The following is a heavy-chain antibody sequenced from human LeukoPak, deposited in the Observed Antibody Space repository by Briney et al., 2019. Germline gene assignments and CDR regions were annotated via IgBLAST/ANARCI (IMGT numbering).Heavy chain of an antibody. J-gene: IGHJ3*02. V-gene: IGHV4-59*08. CDR1: GGSITGYY. CDR3: ARQPAGTAAFDI. D-gene: IGHD1-14*01. CDR2: VRDNGES. Sequence: MSSETLSLTCTVSGGSITGYYWSWFRQPPGKGLEWIAYVRDNGESNHNPSLKSRVTISVDTRNNQISLRLNFVTAADTAIYYCARQPAGTAAFDIWGLGTMVTVSS.